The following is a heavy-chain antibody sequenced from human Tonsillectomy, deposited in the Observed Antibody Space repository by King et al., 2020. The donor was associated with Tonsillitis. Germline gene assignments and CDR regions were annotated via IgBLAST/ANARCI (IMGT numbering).Heavy chain of an antibody. CDR3: ARVWGIAVAGPGGPFDS. D-gene: IGHD6-19*01. Sequence: VQLVESGAEVKKPGSSVKVSCKASGGTFSSYAISWVRQAPGQGLEWMGRIIPILDIANYAQKFQGRVTITADKSTSTAYMELSSLRSEDPAVYYCARVWGIAVAGPGGPFDSWGQGTLVTVSS. CDR2: IIPILDIA. J-gene: IGHJ4*02. V-gene: IGHV1-69*09. CDR1: GGTFSSYA.